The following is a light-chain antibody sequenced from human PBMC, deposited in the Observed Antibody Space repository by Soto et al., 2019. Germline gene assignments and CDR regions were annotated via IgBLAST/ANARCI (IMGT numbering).Light chain of an antibody. CDR3: CSYAGSSTFYV. Sequence: QSVLTQSASVSGSPGQSITISCAGTSSEVGSYNLVSWYQQHPGKAPKLMIYEVSKWPSGVSNRFSGSKSGNTASLTISGLQAEDEADYYCCSYAGSSTFYVFGTGTKVTVL. J-gene: IGLJ1*01. CDR2: EVS. CDR1: SSEVGSYNL. V-gene: IGLV2-23*02.